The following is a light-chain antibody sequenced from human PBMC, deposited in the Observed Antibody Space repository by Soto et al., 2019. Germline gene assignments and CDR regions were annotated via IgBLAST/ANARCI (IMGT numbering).Light chain of an antibody. CDR2: DAS. CDR3: QQRSNWPPYT. CDR1: QSVSSN. V-gene: IGKV3-11*01. Sequence: EIVLTQSPATLSLSPGERATLSCRASQSVSSNLAWYQQKPGQAPRLLIYDASSRATGIPAGFSGSGSGTDFTLTISSLEPEDFAVYYCQQRSNWPPYTFGQGTKLEIK. J-gene: IGKJ2*01.